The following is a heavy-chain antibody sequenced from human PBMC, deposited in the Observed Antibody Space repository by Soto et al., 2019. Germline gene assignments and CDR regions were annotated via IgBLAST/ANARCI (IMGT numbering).Heavy chain of an antibody. CDR3: ARTYDSSGYYYHGMDV. J-gene: IGHJ6*02. D-gene: IGHD3-22*01. Sequence: PGGSLRLSCAASGFTFSSYAMSWVRQAPGKGLEWVSAISGSGGSTYYADSVKGRFTISRDNSKNTLYLQTNSLRAEDTAVYYCARTYDSSGYYYHGMDVWGQGTTVTVS. CDR2: ISGSGGST. CDR1: GFTFSSYA. V-gene: IGHV3-23*01.